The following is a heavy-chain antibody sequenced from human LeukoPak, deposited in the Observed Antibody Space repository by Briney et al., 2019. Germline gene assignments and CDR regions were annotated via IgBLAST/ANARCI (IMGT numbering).Heavy chain of an antibody. CDR3: ARGDFDWLLDY. CDR1: GGSISSGGYY. J-gene: IGHJ4*02. D-gene: IGHD3-9*01. V-gene: IGHV4-31*03. CDR2: IYYSGST. Sequence: SRTLSLTCTVSGGSISSGGYYWSWIRQHPGKGLEWIGYIYYSGSTYYNPSLKSRVTISVDTSKNQFSLKLSSVTAADTAVYYCARGDFDWLLDYWGQGTLVTVSS.